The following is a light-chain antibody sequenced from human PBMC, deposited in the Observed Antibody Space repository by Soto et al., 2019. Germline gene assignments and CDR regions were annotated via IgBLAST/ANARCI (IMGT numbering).Light chain of an antibody. V-gene: IGLV2-14*01. CDR1: SSDVGGYNY. Sequence: QSVLTQPASVSGSPGQSIPISCTGISSDVGGYNYVSWYQQHPGKAPKLMIYDVSDRPSGVSNRFSGSKSGNTASLTISGLQAEDEADYYCSSYTSSSTYVFGTGTKVTVL. CDR3: SSYTSSSTYV. J-gene: IGLJ1*01. CDR2: DVS.